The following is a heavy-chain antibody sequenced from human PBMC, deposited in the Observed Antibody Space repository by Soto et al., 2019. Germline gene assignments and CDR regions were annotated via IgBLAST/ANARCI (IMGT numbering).Heavy chain of an antibody. D-gene: IGHD6-19*01. J-gene: IGHJ4*02. CDR2: IYHSGSP. CDR3: ARVGSSGWTGAAFDY. CDR1: GGSISSSNW. V-gene: IGHV4-4*02. Sequence: QVQLQESGPGLVKPSGTLSLTCAVSGGSISSSNWWSWVRQPPGKGLEWIGEIYHSGSPNYNPSLKSRVTKSVDKSKNQFSLKLSYVTAADTAVYYCARVGSSGWTGAAFDYWGQGTLVTVS.